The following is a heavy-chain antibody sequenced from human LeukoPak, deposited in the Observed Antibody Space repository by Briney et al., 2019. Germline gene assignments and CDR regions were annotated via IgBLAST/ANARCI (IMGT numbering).Heavy chain of an antibody. CDR2: IVVGSGNT. J-gene: IGHJ6*02. D-gene: IGHD3-22*01. CDR3: AADPQYYYDSASGDV. Sequence: SVKVSCKASGFTFTSSAMQWVRQARGQRLEWIGWIVVGSGNTNYAQKFQERVTITRDMSTSTAYMELSSLRSEDTAVYCCAADPQYYYDSASGDVWGQGTTVTVSS. CDR1: GFTFTSSA. V-gene: IGHV1-58*02.